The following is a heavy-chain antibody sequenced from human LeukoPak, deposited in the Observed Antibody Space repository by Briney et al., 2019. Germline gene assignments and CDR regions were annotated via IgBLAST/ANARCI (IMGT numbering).Heavy chain of an antibody. V-gene: IGHV1-18*04. J-gene: IGHJ5*02. Sequence: ASVKVSCKASGYSFNDYYLHWVRQAPGQGLEWMGWISAYNGNTNYAQKLQGRVTMTTDTSTSTAYMELRSLRSDDTAVYYCAREGSTGPGHWFDPWGQGTLVTVSS. CDR1: GYSFNDYY. CDR2: ISAYNGNT. CDR3: AREGSTGPGHWFDP. D-gene: IGHD2-2*01.